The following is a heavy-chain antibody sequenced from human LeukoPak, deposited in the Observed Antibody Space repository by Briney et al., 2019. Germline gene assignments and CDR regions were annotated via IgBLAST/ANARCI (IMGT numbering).Heavy chain of an antibody. CDR1: GDSVSSNSAA. J-gene: IGHJ5*02. D-gene: IGHD6-19*01. CDR3: ARALGIAVAGTLNWFDP. CDR2: TYYRSKWYN. V-gene: IGHV6-1*01. Sequence: SQTLSLTCAISGDSVSSNSAAWNWIRQSPSRGLEWLGSTYYRSKWYNDYAVSVKSRLAINPDTSKNQFSLQLNSVTPEDTAVYYCARALGIAVAGTLNWFDPWGQGTLVTVSS.